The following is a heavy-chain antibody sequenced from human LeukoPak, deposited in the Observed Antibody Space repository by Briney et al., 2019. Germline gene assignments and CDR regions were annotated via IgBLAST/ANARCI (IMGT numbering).Heavy chain of an antibody. CDR2: ISSDESST. D-gene: IGHD1-14*01. CDR3: TRNPDGRNWFDP. Sequence: PGGSLRLSYAASGFTFSHHWMHWVRQAPGKGLVWVSHISSDESSTTYADSVKGRFTISRDNRKNTLYLQMNSLRVEDTAMYYCTRNPDGRNWFDPWGQGTLVTVSS. CDR1: GFTFSHHW. V-gene: IGHV3-74*01. J-gene: IGHJ5*02.